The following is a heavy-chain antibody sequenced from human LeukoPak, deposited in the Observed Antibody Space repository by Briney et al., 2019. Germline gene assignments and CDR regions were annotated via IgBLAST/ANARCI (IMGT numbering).Heavy chain of an antibody. D-gene: IGHD6-19*01. CDR3: ARDQGQWQPFDY. CDR1: GGSISSYY. J-gene: IGHJ4*02. V-gene: IGHV4-59*01. Sequence: SETLSLTCTVSGGSISSYYWSWIRQPPGKGLEWIGYIYYSGSTNYNPSLKSRVTISVDTSKNQFSLKLSSVTAADTAVYYCARDQGQWQPFDYWGQGTLVTVSS. CDR2: IYYSGST.